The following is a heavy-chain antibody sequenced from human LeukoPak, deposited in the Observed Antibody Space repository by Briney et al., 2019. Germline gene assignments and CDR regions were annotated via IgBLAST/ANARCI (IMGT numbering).Heavy chain of an antibody. CDR1: GYTSTGYY. D-gene: IGHD3-10*01. V-gene: IGHV1-2*02. CDR3: ARDERQYYYGSGTGHGY. CDR2: INPNSGGT. J-gene: IGHJ4*02. Sequence: ASVKVSCKASGYTSTGYYMHWVRQAPGQGLEWRGWINPNSGGTNYAQKFQGRVTMTRDTSISTAYMELSRLRSDDTAVYYCARDERQYYYGSGTGHGYWGQGTLVTVSS.